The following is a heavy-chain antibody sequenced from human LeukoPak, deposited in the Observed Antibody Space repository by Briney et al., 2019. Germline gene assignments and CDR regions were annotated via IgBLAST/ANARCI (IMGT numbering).Heavy chain of an antibody. CDR3: AREPRGIVVVPAAYGDAFDI. V-gene: IGHV4-39*06. CDR2: IYYSGST. J-gene: IGHJ3*02. CDR1: GGSISSSSYY. Sequence: SETLSLTCTVSGGSISSSSYYWGWIRQPPGKGLEWIGSIYYSGSTYYNPSLKSRVTISVDTSKNQFPLKLSSVTAADTAVYYCAREPRGIVVVPAAYGDAFDIWGQGTMVTVSS. D-gene: IGHD2-2*01.